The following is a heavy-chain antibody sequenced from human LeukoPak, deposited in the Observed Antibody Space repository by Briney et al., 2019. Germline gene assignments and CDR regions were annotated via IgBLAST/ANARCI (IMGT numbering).Heavy chain of an antibody. J-gene: IGHJ6*03. V-gene: IGHV4-59*01. D-gene: IGHD1-1*01. CDR1: GDSITSYY. CDR3: AREGNGPAYYHFYYMDV. Sequence: PSETLSLTCTVSGDSITSYYWNWIRQPPGKGLEWIGYVYYRGATNYNPSLKSRVTISVDTSKNQFSLKLSSVTAADTAVYYCAREGNGPAYYHFYYMDVWGKGTTVTVSS. CDR2: VYYRGAT.